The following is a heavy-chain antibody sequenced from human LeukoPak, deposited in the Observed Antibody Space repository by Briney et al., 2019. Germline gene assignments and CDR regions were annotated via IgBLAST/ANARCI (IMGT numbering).Heavy chain of an antibody. CDR2: ISAYNGNT. CDR3: AREGDYVWGSYRLPLDY. Sequence: ASVKVSCKASGYTFTSYGISWVRQAPGQGLEWMGWISAYNGNTNYAQKLQGRVTMTTDTSTSTACMELRSLRSDDTAVYYCAREGDYVWGSYRLPLDYWGQGTLVTVSS. CDR1: GYTFTSYG. D-gene: IGHD3-16*02. V-gene: IGHV1-18*01. J-gene: IGHJ4*02.